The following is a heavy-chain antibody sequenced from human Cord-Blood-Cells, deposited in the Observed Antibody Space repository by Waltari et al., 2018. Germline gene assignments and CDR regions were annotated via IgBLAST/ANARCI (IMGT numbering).Heavy chain of an antibody. V-gene: IGHV4-34*01. D-gene: IGHD3-10*01. Sequence: QVQLQQWGAGLLKPSETLSLTCAVYGGSFSGYYWSWIRQPPVKGLEWIGEINHSGSTNYNPSLKSRVTISVDTSKNQFSLKLSSVTAADTAVYYCARGRHSRGHFDYWGQGTLVTVSS. CDR1: GGSFSGYY. CDR3: ARGRHSRGHFDY. CDR2: INHSGST. J-gene: IGHJ4*02.